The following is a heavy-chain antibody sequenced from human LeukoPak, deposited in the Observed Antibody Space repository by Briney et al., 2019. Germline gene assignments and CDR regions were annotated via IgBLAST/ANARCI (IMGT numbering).Heavy chain of an antibody. V-gene: IGHV3-23*01. CDR3: AKARGYSYGFSADY. CDR2: ISGSGGST. D-gene: IGHD5-18*01. Sequence: GGSLRLSCAASGFTFSSYAMSWVRQAPGKGLEWVSAISGSGGSTYYADSVKGRFTISRGNSKNTLYLQMNSLRAEDTAVYYCAKARGYSYGFSADYWGQGTLVTVSS. J-gene: IGHJ4*02. CDR1: GFTFSSYA.